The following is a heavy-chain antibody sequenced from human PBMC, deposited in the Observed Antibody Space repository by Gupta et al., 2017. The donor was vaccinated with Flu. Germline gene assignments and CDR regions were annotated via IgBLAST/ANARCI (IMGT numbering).Heavy chain of an antibody. D-gene: IGHD3-22*01. J-gene: IGHJ4*02. V-gene: IGHV5-51*01. Sequence: WVRQMPGKGLEWMGIIYPGDSDTRYSPSFQGQVTISADKSISTAYLQWNSLKASDTAMYYCARRSHGSTMNYWGQGTLVTVSS. CDR3: ARRSHGSTMNY. CDR2: IYPGDSDT.